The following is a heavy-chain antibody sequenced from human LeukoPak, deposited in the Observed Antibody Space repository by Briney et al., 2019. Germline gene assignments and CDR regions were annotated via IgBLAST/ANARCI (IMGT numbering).Heavy chain of an antibody. D-gene: IGHD3-10*01. CDR2: IYYSGST. CDR1: GGSISSYY. CDR3: ARDGWFGENYYCGMDV. J-gene: IGHJ6*02. V-gene: IGHV4-59*01. Sequence: PSETLSLTCTVSGGSISSYYWSWIRQPPGKGLEWIGYIYYSGSTNYNPPLKSRVTISVDTSKNQFSLKLSSVTAADTAVYYCARDGWFGENYYCGMDVWGQGTTVTVSS.